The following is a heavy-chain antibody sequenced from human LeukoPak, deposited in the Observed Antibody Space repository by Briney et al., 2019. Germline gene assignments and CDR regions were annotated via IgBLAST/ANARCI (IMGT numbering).Heavy chain of an antibody. V-gene: IGHV2-70*11. Sequence: ESGPTLVHPTQPLTVTCTFSGFSLSTSGMCVSWIRQPPGKALGWLARIDWDDDKYYSTSLKTRLTTSKDTSKNQVVLTMTNMDPVDTATYYCARTRGSYFDYWGQGTLVTVSS. CDR1: GFSLSTSGMC. J-gene: IGHJ4*02. CDR2: IDWDDDK. CDR3: ARTRGSYFDY.